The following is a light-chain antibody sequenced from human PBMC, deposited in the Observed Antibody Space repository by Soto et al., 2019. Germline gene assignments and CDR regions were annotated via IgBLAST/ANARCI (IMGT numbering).Light chain of an antibody. CDR2: AAS. J-gene: IGKJ1*01. CDR1: QSISSY. V-gene: IGKV1-39*01. Sequence: DIQMTQSPSSLSASVGVRVTITCRASQSISSYLNWYQQKTGKAPKLLIYAASSLQSGVPSRFSGSGSGTEFTITISSLQPEYLATYYSQTSHSTWTFGQGTKVEIK. CDR3: QTSHSTWT.